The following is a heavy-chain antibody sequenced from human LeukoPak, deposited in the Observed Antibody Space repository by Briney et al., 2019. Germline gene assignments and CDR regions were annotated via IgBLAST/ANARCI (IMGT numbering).Heavy chain of an antibody. CDR3: YGANAEH. V-gene: IGHV3-74*03. D-gene: IGHD4-23*01. CDR2: TNTDGSST. Sequence: QPGGPLRLSCAASGFTFSSYWMHWVRQAPGKGLVWVSGTNTDGSSTMYADSVKGRFTIARDNAKNTLSLQMNSLRAEDTAVYYCYGANAEHWGQGTLVTVSS. J-gene: IGHJ1*01. CDR1: GFTFSSYW.